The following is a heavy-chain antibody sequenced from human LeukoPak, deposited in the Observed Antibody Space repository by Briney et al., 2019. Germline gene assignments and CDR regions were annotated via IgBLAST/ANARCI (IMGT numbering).Heavy chain of an antibody. Sequence: SVKVSCKASGGTFSSYAISWVRQAPGQGLEWMGGIIPIFGTANYAQKFQGRVTITTDESTSTAYMELSSLRSEDTAVYYCARGRPMVVTQEPYYFNYWGQGTMVTVSS. J-gene: IGHJ4*02. V-gene: IGHV1-69*05. CDR3: ARGRPMVVTQEPYYFNY. CDR2: IIPIFGTA. D-gene: IGHD4-23*01. CDR1: GGTFSSYA.